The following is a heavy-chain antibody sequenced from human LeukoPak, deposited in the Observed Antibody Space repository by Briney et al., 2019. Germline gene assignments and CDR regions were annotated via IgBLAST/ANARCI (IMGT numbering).Heavy chain of an antibody. D-gene: IGHD1-26*01. Sequence: NPSETLSLTCTVSGGSMSSYYWSWIRQPPGKGLEWIGYIYDSGSTNYNPSLKSRVTISVDTSNNQFPLKLNSVTAADTAVYYCARHGTSGIYRRPFDIWGQGTMVTVSS. V-gene: IGHV4-59*08. CDR2: IYDSGST. CDR1: GGSMSSYY. J-gene: IGHJ3*02. CDR3: ARHGTSGIYRRPFDI.